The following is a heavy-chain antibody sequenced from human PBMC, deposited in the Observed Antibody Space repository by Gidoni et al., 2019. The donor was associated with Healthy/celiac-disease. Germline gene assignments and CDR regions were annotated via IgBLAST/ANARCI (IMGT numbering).Heavy chain of an antibody. CDR1: GLTFSSYA. V-gene: IGHV3-23*01. CDR3: AKDGGPSIAAAGTGPFDY. CDR2: ISGSGGST. D-gene: IGHD6-13*01. J-gene: IGHJ4*02. Sequence: EVQLLESGGGLAQPGGSLRPSCPASGLTFSSYARSWGRQAPGKGLEWVSAISGSGGSTYYADSVKGRFTISRDNSKNTLYLQMNSLRAEDTAVYYCAKDGGPSIAAAGTGPFDYWGQGTLVTVSS.